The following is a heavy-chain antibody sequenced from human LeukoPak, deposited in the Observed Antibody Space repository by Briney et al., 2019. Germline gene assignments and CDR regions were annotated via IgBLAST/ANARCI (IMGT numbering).Heavy chain of an antibody. CDR1: GFTFDDYA. J-gene: IGHJ4*02. CDR3: AKDTSSSPGRGTYYFDY. CDR2: ISWNSGTR. V-gene: IGHV3-9*01. Sequence: GGSLRISCAASGFTFDDYAMHWVRQAPGKGLEWVSGISWNSGTRGYADSVKGRFTISRDNAKTSLYLQMNSLRAEDTALYHCAKDTSSSPGRGTYYFDYWGQGSLVTVSS. D-gene: IGHD6-13*01.